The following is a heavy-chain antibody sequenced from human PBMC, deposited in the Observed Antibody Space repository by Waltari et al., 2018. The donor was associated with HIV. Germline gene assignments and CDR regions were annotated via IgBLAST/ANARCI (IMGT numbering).Heavy chain of an antibody. Sequence: QLQLQESGPGLVKPSGTLSLTCSVSGSSISSSGFYWGWIRQPPGKGLEWIGSIFYSGSTYYNPSLKSRVTLSVDTSKNQFSLELTSVSAADTAIYYCARHGQVVIAPFDYWGQGLLVTVSS. D-gene: IGHD3-22*01. V-gene: IGHV4-39*01. J-gene: IGHJ4*02. CDR1: GSSISSSGFY. CDR2: IFYSGST. CDR3: ARHGQVVIAPFDY.